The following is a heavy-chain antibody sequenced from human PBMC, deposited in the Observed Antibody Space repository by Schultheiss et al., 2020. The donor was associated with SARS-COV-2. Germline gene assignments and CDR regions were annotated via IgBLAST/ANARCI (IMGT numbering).Heavy chain of an antibody. CDR3: AKPIDQRRRRGLPVADLYVARYYYYGMDV. D-gene: IGHD2-15*01. CDR1: GFSLSTSGMC. Sequence: SGPTLVKPTQTLTLTCTFSGFSLSTSGMCVSWIRQPPGKALEWLARIDWDDDKYYSTSLKTRLTITKDTSKNQVVLTMTNMDPVDTATYYCAKPIDQRRRRGLPVADLYVARYYYYGMDVWGQGTTVTVSS. CDR2: IDWDDDK. J-gene: IGHJ6*02. V-gene: IGHV2-70*11.